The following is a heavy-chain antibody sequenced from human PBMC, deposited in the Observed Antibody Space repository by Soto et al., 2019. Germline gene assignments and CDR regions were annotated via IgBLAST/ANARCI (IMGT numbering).Heavy chain of an antibody. CDR1: GGSISSGDYY. CDR3: ARDLWFQGSHGDAFDI. D-gene: IGHD3-10*01. V-gene: IGHV4-30-4*01. CDR2: IYYSGST. Sequence: QVQLQESGPGLVKPSQTLSLTCTVSGGSISSGDYYWSWIRQPPGKGLEWIGYIYYSGSTYYNPSLRSRVTRSVDTSKNQFSLKLSSVTAADTAVYYCARDLWFQGSHGDAFDIWGQGTMVTVSS. J-gene: IGHJ3*02.